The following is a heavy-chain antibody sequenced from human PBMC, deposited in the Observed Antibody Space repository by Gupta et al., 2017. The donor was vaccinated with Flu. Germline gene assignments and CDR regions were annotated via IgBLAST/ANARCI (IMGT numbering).Heavy chain of an antibody. J-gene: IGHJ6*03. V-gene: IGHV3-30-3*01. Sequence: QVQLVESGGGVVQPGRSLRLSCAASGSTFSTYAMHWVRQAPGKGLEWVSVLSFDVNNKYYADSVKGRFTISRDNSKNTLYLQMSSLRTEDTAVYFCARGREALTGYFYMDVWGKGTTVTVSS. CDR2: LSFDVNNK. CDR3: ARGREALTGYFYMDV. D-gene: IGHD4/OR15-4a*01. CDR1: GSTFSTYA.